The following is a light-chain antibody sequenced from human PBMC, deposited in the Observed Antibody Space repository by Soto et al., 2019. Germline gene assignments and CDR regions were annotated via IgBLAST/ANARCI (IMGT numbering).Light chain of an antibody. V-gene: IGKV1-39*01. Sequence: DIQRTKSPSSLSSSVGDRVTTSARASQSISSYLNWYRQKPGKAPELLIYAASTLQSGVPSRFSGSGSGTDFTLTISSLQPEDSAAYYCQQSYSTQYTFGQGTKLEIK. CDR1: QSISSY. CDR3: QQSYSTQYT. J-gene: IGKJ2*01. CDR2: AAS.